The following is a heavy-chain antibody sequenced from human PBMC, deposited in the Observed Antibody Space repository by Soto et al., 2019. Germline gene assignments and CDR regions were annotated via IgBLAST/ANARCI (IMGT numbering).Heavy chain of an antibody. J-gene: IGHJ4*02. CDR2: MTWDGINT. CDR3: AKDGIAWH. CDR1: GFNFGDYT. V-gene: IGHV3-43*01. Sequence: GGSLRLSCTASGFNFGDYTMHWVRQAPGKGLEWVSLMTWDGINTDYADSVKGRFTISRDNSKNSLYLQMNSLRTEDTAFYYCAKDGIAWHWGQGTLVTVSS. D-gene: IGHD2-15*01.